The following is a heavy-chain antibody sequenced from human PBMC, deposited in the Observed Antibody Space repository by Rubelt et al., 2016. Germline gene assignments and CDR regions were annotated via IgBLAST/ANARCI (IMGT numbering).Heavy chain of an antibody. CDR3: AIPGYSYGTSDY. Sequence: EVQLVESGGGLVQPGGSLRLSCAASGFTFSSCEMNWVRQAPGKGLEWVSYISSSGSTIYYADSVKGRFTISRDNAKNSLYLPMNSLRAEDTAVYYCAIPGYSYGTSDYWGQGTLVTVSS. CDR2: ISSSGSTI. CDR1: GFTFSSCE. D-gene: IGHD5-18*01. J-gene: IGHJ4*02. V-gene: IGHV3-48*03.